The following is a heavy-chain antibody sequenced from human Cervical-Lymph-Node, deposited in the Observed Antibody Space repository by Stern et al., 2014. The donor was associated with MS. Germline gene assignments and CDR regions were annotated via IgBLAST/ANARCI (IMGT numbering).Heavy chain of an antibody. Sequence: QVQLVQSGAEVKKPGAAVKVSCKASGYTFTSYGISWVRQAPGQGLEWMGWISGYHGKTNYAQKFQGRVTMTTDTSTSTAYMDLRSLRSDDTAVYYCARPRDPTGGDWSPDGFDIWGQGTMVTVSS. D-gene: IGHD2-21*02. J-gene: IGHJ3*02. CDR3: ARPRDPTGGDWSPDGFDI. V-gene: IGHV1-18*01. CDR1: GYTFTSYG. CDR2: ISGYHGKT.